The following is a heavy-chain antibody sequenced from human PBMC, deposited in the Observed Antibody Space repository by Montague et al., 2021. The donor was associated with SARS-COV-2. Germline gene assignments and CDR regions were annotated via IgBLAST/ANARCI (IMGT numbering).Heavy chain of an antibody. Sequence: SLRLSCAASGFTFSSYAMSWVRQAPGKGLEWVSAISGSGGSTYYADSVMGRFTISRDNSKNTLYLQMNSLRAEDTAVYYCAKTRDNSGLLYAFFDYWGQGTLVTVSS. CDR3: AKTRDNSGLLYAFFDY. J-gene: IGHJ4*02. D-gene: IGHD3-3*01. V-gene: IGHV3-23*01. CDR1: GFTFSSYA. CDR2: ISGSGGST.